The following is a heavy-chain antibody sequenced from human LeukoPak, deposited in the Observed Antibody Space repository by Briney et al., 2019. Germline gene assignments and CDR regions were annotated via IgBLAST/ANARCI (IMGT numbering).Heavy chain of an antibody. Sequence: GGSLRLSCAASGFTVSSNYMSWVRQAPGKGLEWVSYISSSSGVTIYYADSVKGRFTISRDNAKNSLYLQMNSLRGDDTAVYYCARSSSGWYYFDNWGQGILVTVSS. CDR2: ISSSSGVTI. CDR3: ARSSSGWYYFDN. V-gene: IGHV3-48*04. J-gene: IGHJ4*02. CDR1: GFTVSSNY. D-gene: IGHD6-19*01.